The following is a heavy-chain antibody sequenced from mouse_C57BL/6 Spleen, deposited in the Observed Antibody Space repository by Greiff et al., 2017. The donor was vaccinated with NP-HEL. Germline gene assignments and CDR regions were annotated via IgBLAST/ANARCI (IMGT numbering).Heavy chain of an antibody. V-gene: IGHV1-80*01. Sequence: QVQLQQSGAELVKPGASVKISCKASGYAFSSYWMNWVKQRPGKGLEWIGQIYPGDGDTNYNGKVKGKATLTADKSSSTAYMQLSSLTSEDSAVYYCARSGHYYSITCWYFDVWGTGTPVTVSS. CDR3: ARSGHYYSITCWYFDV. J-gene: IGHJ1*03. D-gene: IGHD2-5*01. CDR2: IYPGDGDT. CDR1: GYAFSSYW.